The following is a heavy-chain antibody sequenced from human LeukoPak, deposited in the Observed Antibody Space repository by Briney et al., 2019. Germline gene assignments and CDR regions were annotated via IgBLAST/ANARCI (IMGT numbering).Heavy chain of an antibody. CDR2: FDPEDGET. Sequence: ASVKVSCKVSGYTLTELSMHWVRQAPGKGLEWMGGFDPEDGETIYAQKFQGRVTMTEDTSTDTAYMELSSLRSEDTAVYYCATDLVGATTTDYWGQGTLVTVSS. J-gene: IGHJ4*02. CDR1: GYTLTELS. D-gene: IGHD1-26*01. CDR3: ATDLVGATTTDY. V-gene: IGHV1-24*01.